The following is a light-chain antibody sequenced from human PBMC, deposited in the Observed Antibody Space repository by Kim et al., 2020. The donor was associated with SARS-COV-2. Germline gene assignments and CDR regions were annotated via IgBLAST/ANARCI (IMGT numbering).Light chain of an antibody. CDR1: SLRSYY. CDR3: NSRDSSGNHLGVV. V-gene: IGLV3-19*01. Sequence: GQTVRITCHGDSLRSYYASWYQQKPGQAPVLVIYGKNNRPSGIPDRFSGSSSGNTASLTITGAQAEDEADYYCNSRDSSGNHLGVVFGGGTQLTVL. CDR2: GKN. J-gene: IGLJ2*01.